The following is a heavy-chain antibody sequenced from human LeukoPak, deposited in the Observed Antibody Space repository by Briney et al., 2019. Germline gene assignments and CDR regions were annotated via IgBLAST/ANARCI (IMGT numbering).Heavy chain of an antibody. Sequence: GGSLRLSCAASGFTFSNAWTSWVRQAPGKGLEWVGRIKSKTDGGTTEYAAPVKGRFTISRDDSKNTLYLQMNILETEDTAVYYCTTHSITRSAFDIWGQGTMVTVSS. CDR2: IKSKTDGGTT. J-gene: IGHJ3*02. D-gene: IGHD3-10*01. CDR3: TTHSITRSAFDI. V-gene: IGHV3-15*07. CDR1: GFTFSNAW.